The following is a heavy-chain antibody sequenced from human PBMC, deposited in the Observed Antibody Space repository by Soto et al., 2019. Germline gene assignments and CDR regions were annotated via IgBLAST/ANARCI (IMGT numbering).Heavy chain of an antibody. Sequence: GESLKISCKGSGYSFTSYWTGWVRQMPGKGLEWMGIIYPGDSDTRYSPSFQGQVTISADKSISTAYLQWSSLKASDTAIYYCARLEDCGGGCYPLNFDYCGQGTLVTVSS. V-gene: IGHV5-51*01. CDR2: IYPGDSDT. J-gene: IGHJ4*02. D-gene: IGHD2-21*02. CDR3: ARLEDCGGGCYPLNFDY. CDR1: GYSFTSYW.